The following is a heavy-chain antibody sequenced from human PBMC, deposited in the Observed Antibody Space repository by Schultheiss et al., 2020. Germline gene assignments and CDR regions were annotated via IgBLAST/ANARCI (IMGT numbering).Heavy chain of an antibody. CDR3: VTTPWGSSSWYVAVYYYYGMDV. D-gene: IGHD6-13*01. CDR2: ISGSGGST. J-gene: IGHJ6*02. V-gene: IGHV3-23*01. Sequence: WGSMRLACAASGFTFSSYAMSWVRQAPGKGLEWVSAISGSGGSTYYADSVKGRFTISRDNSKNTLYLQMNSLRAEDTAVYYCVTTPWGSSSWYVAVYYYYGMDVWGPGTTVTVAS. CDR1: GFTFSSYA.